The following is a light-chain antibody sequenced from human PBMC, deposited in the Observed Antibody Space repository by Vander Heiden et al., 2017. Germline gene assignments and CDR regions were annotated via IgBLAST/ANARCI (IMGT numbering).Light chain of an antibody. Sequence: ELVLTRFRATLSLSPGERATLSCGASQSIRSNYLAWYQQKPGLAPRLVIYDASNRATDIPDRFSVSGSGTDFTLTFSRVEPDDFAVDHCQQYGGSTITFGQGTRLEI. CDR3: QQYGGSTIT. CDR2: DAS. J-gene: IGKJ5*01. V-gene: IGKV3D-20*01. CDR1: QSIRSNY.